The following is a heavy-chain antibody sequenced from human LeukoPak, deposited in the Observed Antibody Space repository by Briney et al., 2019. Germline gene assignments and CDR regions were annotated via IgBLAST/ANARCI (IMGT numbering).Heavy chain of an antibody. V-gene: IGHV3-23*01. D-gene: IGHD6-13*01. J-gene: IGHJ4*02. CDR2: ISGSGGST. CDR1: GFTFSSYA. CDR3: AGLGWVRVGIAAAGDY. Sequence: GGSLRLSCAASGFTFSSYAMSWVRQAPGKGLEWVSAISGSGGSTYYADSVKGRFTISRDNSKNTLYLQMNSLRAEDTAVYYCAGLGWVRVGIAAAGDYWGQGTLVTDSS.